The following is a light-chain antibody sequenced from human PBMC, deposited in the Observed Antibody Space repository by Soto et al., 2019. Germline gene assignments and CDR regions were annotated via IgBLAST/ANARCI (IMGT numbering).Light chain of an antibody. Sequence: EIVLTQSPATLSLSPGERATLSCRAGESVTRYLAWYQQKAGQAPRLLIYDAINRATGIPARFSGSGSGTDFTLTISSLEPEDFGVYYCQQRSKWVTFGGGTKVDIK. CDR1: ESVTRY. J-gene: IGKJ4*01. CDR2: DAI. V-gene: IGKV3-11*01. CDR3: QQRSKWVT.